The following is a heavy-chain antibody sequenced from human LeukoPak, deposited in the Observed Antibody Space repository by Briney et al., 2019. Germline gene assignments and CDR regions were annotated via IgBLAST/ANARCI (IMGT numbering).Heavy chain of an antibody. CDR2: INTNTGNP. V-gene: IGHV7-4-1*02. Sequence: ASVKVSCKASGYTFATYAMNWVRQAPGQGLEWMGWINTNTGNPTYAQGFTGRFVFSLDTSVSTAYLQISSLKAEDTAVYYCARNYKQWLGWYYLDYWGQGTLVTVSS. D-gene: IGHD6-19*01. CDR3: ARNYKQWLGWYYLDY. J-gene: IGHJ4*02. CDR1: GYTFATYA.